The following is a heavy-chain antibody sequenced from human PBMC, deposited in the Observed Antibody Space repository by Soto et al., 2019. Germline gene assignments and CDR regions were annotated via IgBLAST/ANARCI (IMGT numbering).Heavy chain of an antibody. Sequence: PSETLSLTCTVSGGSISSYYWSWIRQPPGKGLEWIGYIYYSGSTNYNPSLKSRVTISVDTSKNQFSLKLSSVTAADTAVYYCARERHYYDSSGYYSLPRFDYWGQGTLVTVSS. J-gene: IGHJ4*02. V-gene: IGHV4-59*01. CDR3: ARERHYYDSSGYYSLPRFDY. CDR2: IYYSGST. CDR1: GGSISSYY. D-gene: IGHD3-22*01.